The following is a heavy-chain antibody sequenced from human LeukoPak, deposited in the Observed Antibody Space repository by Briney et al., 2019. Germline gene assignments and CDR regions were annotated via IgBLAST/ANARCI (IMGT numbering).Heavy chain of an antibody. D-gene: IGHD6-13*01. CDR3: ARAYSSSWYNDY. J-gene: IGHJ4*02. CDR2: ISGYNGNT. CDR1: GYTFTSYG. V-gene: IGHV1-18*01. Sequence: ASVKVSCKASGYTFTSYGISWVRQAPGQGLEWLGWISGYNGNTNYAQKLQGRVTMTTDTSTSTAYMELRSLRSDDTAVYYCARAYSSSWYNDYWGQGTLVTVSS.